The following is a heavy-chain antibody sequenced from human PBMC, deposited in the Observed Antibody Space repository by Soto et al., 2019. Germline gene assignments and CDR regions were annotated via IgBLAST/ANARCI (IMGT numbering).Heavy chain of an antibody. CDR1: GFTFSSYA. CDR2: ISYDGSNK. D-gene: IGHD5-18*01. CDR3: ARVAKGASGDSYVGGHYYYYYGMVV. V-gene: IGHV3-30-3*01. J-gene: IGHJ6*02. Sequence: QVQLVESGGGVVQPGRSLRLSCAASGFTFSSYAMHWVRQAPGKGLAWVAVISYDGSNKYYADSVKGRFTISRDNSKDTLYLQMNSLRAEDTAVYYCARVAKGASGDSYVGGHYYYYYGMVVRVRDTTITVSS.